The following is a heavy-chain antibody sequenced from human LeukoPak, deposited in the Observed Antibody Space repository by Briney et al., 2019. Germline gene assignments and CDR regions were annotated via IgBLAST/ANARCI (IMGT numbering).Heavy chain of an antibody. CDR3: ARDANTAMARPSRPFDP. D-gene: IGHD5-18*01. Sequence: ASVKVSCKASGYIFTSYGISWVRQAPGQGLEWMGWISAYNGNTNYAQKLQGRVTMNTDRSTRTAYMELRSLRSDDTAVYYCARDANTAMARPSRPFDPWGQGTLVTVSS. J-gene: IGHJ5*02. CDR2: ISAYNGNT. CDR1: GYIFTSYG. V-gene: IGHV1-18*01.